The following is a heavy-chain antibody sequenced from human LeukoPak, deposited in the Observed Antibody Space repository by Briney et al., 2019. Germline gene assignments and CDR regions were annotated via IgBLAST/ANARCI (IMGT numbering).Heavy chain of an antibody. J-gene: IGHJ5*02. D-gene: IGHD1-26*01. CDR2: IYYSGST. CDR1: GGSISSGDYY. CDR3: ARRYLGSYYDNWFDP. Sequence: SQTLSLTCTVSGGSISSGDYYWSWIRQPPGKGLEWIGYIYYSGSTYYNPSLKSRVTISVDTSKNQFSLKLSSVTAADTAVYYCARRYLGSYYDNWFDPWGQGTLVTVSS. V-gene: IGHV4-30-4*01.